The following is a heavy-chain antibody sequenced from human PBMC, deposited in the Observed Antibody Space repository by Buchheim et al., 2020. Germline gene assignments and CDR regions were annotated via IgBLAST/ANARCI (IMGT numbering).Heavy chain of an antibody. Sequence: QVQLQESGPGLVKPSQTLSLTCTVSGDSMERGXFYWNWIRQHPGMGLEFIGYMYNSGSTYFNPSLRSRVTISADTSKHQFSLKLSSVTAADTAVYFCARGTPRYYFDFWGQGTL. V-gene: IGHV4-31*03. CDR1: GDSMERGXFY. D-gene: IGHD3-10*01. CDR2: MYNSGST. CDR3: ARGTPRYYFDF. J-gene: IGHJ4*02.